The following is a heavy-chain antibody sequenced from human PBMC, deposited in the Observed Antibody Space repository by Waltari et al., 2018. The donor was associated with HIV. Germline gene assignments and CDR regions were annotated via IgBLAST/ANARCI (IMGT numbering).Heavy chain of an antibody. CDR1: GFPFSSSA. D-gene: IGHD7-27*01. CDR3: ANPNAEDY. J-gene: IGHJ4*02. CDR2: ISGSGGST. Sequence: EVQVLESGGGLVQPGGSLRLSCEASGFPFSSSAMSWVRQAPGKGLEWVSAISGSGGSTYYADSVKGRFTISRDNSKNTLYLQMNSLRAEDTAVYYCANPNAEDYWGQGTLVTVSS. V-gene: IGHV3-23*01.